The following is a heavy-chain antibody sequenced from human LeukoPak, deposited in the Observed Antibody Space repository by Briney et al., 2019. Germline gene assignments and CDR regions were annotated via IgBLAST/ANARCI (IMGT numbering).Heavy chain of an antibody. D-gene: IGHD6-19*01. J-gene: IGHJ5*02. CDR2: VSGSGVTT. V-gene: IGHV3-23*01. CDR3: AKGTYSSGWDP. Sequence: GGSLRLSCAASEFAFSSYAMNWVRQAPGKGLEWVSSVSGSGVTTYYADSVKGRFTISRDNSKNTLYRQMNSLRAEDTGVYYCAKGTYSSGWDPWGQGTLVTVSS. CDR1: EFAFSSYA.